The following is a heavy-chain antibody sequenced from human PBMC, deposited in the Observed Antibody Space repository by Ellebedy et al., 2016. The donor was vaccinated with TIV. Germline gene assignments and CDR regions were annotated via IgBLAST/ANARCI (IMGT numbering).Heavy chain of an antibody. CDR2: IIPIFGTA. V-gene: IGHV1-69*13. CDR1: GGIFSSYA. D-gene: IGHD5-12*01. Sequence: AASVKVSCKASGGIFSSYAISWVRQAPGQGLEWMGGIIPIFGTANYAQKFQGRVTITADESTSTAYMELSSLRSEDTAVYYCARDPHVDIVATMTNYYYGMDVWGQGTTVTVSS. J-gene: IGHJ6*02. CDR3: ARDPHVDIVATMTNYYYGMDV.